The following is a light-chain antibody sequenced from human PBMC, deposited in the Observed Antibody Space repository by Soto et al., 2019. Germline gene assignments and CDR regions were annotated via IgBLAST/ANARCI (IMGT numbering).Light chain of an antibody. CDR3: DSYTSSRAHV. CDR1: SSDVGGYNY. Sequence: QSALTQPASVSGSPGQSITISCTGTSSDVGGYNYVSWYQQHSGKAPKLIIHEVTNRPSGVSNRFSGSKSGNTASLTISGLQGEDEAYYYCDSYTSSRAHVIGIGNKVTVL. CDR2: EVT. J-gene: IGLJ1*01. V-gene: IGLV2-14*01.